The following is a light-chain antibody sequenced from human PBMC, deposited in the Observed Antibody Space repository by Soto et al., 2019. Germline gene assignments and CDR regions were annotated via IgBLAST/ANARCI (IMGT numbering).Light chain of an antibody. CDR2: AAS. Sequence: DIQMTQSPSSLSASVGDRVTITCRASQSISNYLNWYQQKPGKAPNLLMYAASSLQTGVPSRFSGSGSGTDFTLTISSLQPEDFATYYCQQSYSTPGTFGQGTKLEIK. CDR1: QSISNY. CDR3: QQSYSTPGT. J-gene: IGKJ2*01. V-gene: IGKV1-39*01.